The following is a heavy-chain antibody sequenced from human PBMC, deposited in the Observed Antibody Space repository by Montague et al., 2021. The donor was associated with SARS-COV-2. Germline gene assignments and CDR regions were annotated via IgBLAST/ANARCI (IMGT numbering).Heavy chain of an antibody. CDR2: FDPEDGET. V-gene: IGHV1-24*01. CDR3: AASTIFGVVIILDY. Sequence: SVKVSCKVSGYTLTELSMHWVRQAPGKGLEWMGGFDPEDGETIYAQKFQGRVTMTEDTSTDTACMELSSLRSEDTAVYYCAASTIFGVVIILDYWGQGTLVTVSS. CDR1: GYTLTELS. J-gene: IGHJ4*02. D-gene: IGHD3-3*01.